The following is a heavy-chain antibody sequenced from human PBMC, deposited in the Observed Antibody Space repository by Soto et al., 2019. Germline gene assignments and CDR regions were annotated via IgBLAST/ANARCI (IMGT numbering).Heavy chain of an antibody. J-gene: IGHJ4*02. CDR3: ARVATTHLFDY. Sequence: QVQLQESGPGLVKPSQTLSLTCTVSGGSISSGDYYWSWIRQPPGKGLEWIGYIYYSGSTYYNPSLKSGVTISLDTSKNQFSRTLTSVTAADTAVYYWARVATTHLFDYWGQGTPVTVSA. CDR1: GGSISSGDYY. V-gene: IGHV4-30-4*01. CDR2: IYYSGST. D-gene: IGHD5-12*01.